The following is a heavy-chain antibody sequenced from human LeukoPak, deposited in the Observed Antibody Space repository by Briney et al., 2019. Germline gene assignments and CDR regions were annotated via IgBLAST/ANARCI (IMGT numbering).Heavy chain of an antibody. CDR3: TPAGSGSYYGLHDY. D-gene: IGHD1-26*01. V-gene: IGHV3-15*01. Sequence: GGSLRLSCAASGFTFSNAWMSWVRQAPGKGLEWVGRIKSKTDGGTTDYAAPVKGRFTISRDDSENTLYLQMNSLKPEDTAVYYCTPAGSGSYYGLHDYWGQGTLVTVYS. J-gene: IGHJ4*02. CDR2: IKSKTDGGTT. CDR1: GFTFSNAW.